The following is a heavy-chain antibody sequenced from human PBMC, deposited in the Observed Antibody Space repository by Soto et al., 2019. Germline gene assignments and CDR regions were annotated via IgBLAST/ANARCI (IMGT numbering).Heavy chain of an antibody. D-gene: IGHD3-3*01. CDR1: GFTFSSYG. J-gene: IGHJ6*02. CDR2: ISYDGSNK. V-gene: IGHV3-30*18. CDR3: AKVIFMTSSLSDLFGRYYYYGMDV. Sequence: QVQLVESGGGVVQPGRSLRLSCAASGFTFSSYGMHWVRQAPGKGLEWVAVISYDGSNKYYADSVKGRFTISRDNSKNTLYLQMNSLRAEDTAVYYCAKVIFMTSSLSDLFGRYYYYGMDVWGQGTTVTVSS.